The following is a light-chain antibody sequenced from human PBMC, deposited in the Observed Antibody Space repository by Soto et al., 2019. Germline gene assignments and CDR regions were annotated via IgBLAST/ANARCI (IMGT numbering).Light chain of an antibody. CDR1: QGISDF. Sequence: DIQMTQSPSSLSASVGARVTITCRASQGISDFLAWYQQKPVKVPKVLIYGASTLQSGVPSRFSGSGSGTDFTLTITSLQPEDVATYYCQKYDTAPWTFGQGTKVEIK. CDR2: GAS. CDR3: QKYDTAPWT. J-gene: IGKJ1*01. V-gene: IGKV1-27*01.